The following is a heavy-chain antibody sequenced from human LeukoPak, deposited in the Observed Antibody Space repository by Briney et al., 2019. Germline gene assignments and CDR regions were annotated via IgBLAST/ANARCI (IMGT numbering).Heavy chain of an antibody. Sequence: PGGSLRLSCAASGFTFSSHGINWVRQAPGKGLEWVSGISPSGSISYYADSVKGRFTISRDNSKNTLYPQMNSLRAEDTAVYYCAILYSSSPLDYWDQGTLVTVSS. V-gene: IGHV3-23*01. D-gene: IGHD6-6*01. CDR2: ISPSGSIS. CDR3: AILYSSSPLDY. J-gene: IGHJ4*02. CDR1: GFTFSSHG.